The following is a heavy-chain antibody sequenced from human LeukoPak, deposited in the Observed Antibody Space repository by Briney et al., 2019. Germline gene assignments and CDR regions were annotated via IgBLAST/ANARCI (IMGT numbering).Heavy chain of an antibody. D-gene: IGHD3-16*01. Sequence: SETLSLTCTVSGGSISSSSYYWGWIRQPPGKGLEWIGSIYYSGSTYYNPSLKSRVTISVDTSKNQFSLKLSSVTAADTAVYYCARWGSPGGATQSGAIYFDYWGQGTLVTVSS. V-gene: IGHV4-39*01. CDR1: GGSISSSSYY. J-gene: IGHJ4*02. CDR2: IYYSGST. CDR3: ARWGSPGGATQSGAIYFDY.